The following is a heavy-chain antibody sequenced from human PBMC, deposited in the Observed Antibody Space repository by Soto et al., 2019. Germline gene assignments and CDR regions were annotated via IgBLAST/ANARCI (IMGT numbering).Heavy chain of an antibody. CDR2: IWFDGSNK. V-gene: IGHV3-33*01. CDR3: ARAGGSSSNYYYYYYMDV. Sequence: GGSLRLSCAASGFTFSSYGMHWVRQAPGKGLEWVAVIWFDGSNKYYVDSVKGRFTISRDNSKNTLYLQMNSLRAEDSAVYYCARAGGSSSNYYYYYYMDVWGKGTTVTVSS. J-gene: IGHJ6*03. CDR1: GFTFSSYG. D-gene: IGHD6-6*01.